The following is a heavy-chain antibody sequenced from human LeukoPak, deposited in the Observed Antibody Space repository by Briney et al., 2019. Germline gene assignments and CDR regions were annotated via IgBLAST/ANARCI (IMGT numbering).Heavy chain of an antibody. V-gene: IGHV1-2*06. CDR3: ARNSGGIVVVPTAAPDY. J-gene: IGHJ4*02. Sequence: ASVKVSCKASGYTFTGYYMHWVRQAPGLGLEWMGRINPNSGGTNYAQKFRGRVTMTRDTSISTAYMELSRLRSDDTAVYYCARNSGGIVVVPTAAPDYWGQGTLVTVSS. D-gene: IGHD2-2*01. CDR2: INPNSGGT. CDR1: GYTFTGYY.